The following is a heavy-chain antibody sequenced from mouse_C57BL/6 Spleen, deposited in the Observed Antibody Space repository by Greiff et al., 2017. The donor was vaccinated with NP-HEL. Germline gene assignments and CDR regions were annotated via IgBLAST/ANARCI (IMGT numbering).Heavy chain of an antibody. J-gene: IGHJ2*01. V-gene: IGHV5-17*01. CDR3: ARRIGNYYYFDY. Sequence: VQLKESGGGLVKPGGSLKLSCAASGFTFSDYGMHWVRQAPEKGLEWVAYISSGSSTIYYADTVKGRFTISRDNAKNTLFLQMTSLRSEDTAMYYCARRIGNYYYFDYWGQSTTLTVSS. D-gene: IGHD2-1*01. CDR1: GFTFSDYG. CDR2: ISSGSSTI.